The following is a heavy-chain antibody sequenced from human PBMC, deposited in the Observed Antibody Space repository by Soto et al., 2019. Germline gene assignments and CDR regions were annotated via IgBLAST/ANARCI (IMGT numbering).Heavy chain of an antibody. CDR2: IYYTGST. J-gene: IGHJ5*02. V-gene: IGHV4-39*01. CDR1: GGSISTSSYY. CDR3: ARLGRFGYDSSVLWFDP. Sequence: SETLSLTCTVSGGSISTSSYYWGWVRQPPGKRLEWIGTIYYTGSTSYNVSLKSRLTISVDTSKNQFSLRLSSVSATDTAVYYCARLGRFGYDSSVLWFDPWGQGTLVTVSS. D-gene: IGHD5-12*01.